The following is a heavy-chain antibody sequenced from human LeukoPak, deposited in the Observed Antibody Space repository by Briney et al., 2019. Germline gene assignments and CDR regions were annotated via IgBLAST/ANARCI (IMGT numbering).Heavy chain of an antibody. CDR1: GGSISSGGYY. CDR2: IYHSGST. V-gene: IGHV4-30-2*01. CDR3: ARDHGVKYSSSSGAFDI. D-gene: IGHD6-6*01. J-gene: IGHJ3*02. Sequence: SETLSLTCTVSGGSISSGGYYWSWIRQPPGKGLEWIGYIYHSGSTYYNPSLKSRVTISVDRSKNQFSLKLSSVTAADTAVYYCARDHGVKYSSSSGAFDIWGQGTMVTVSS.